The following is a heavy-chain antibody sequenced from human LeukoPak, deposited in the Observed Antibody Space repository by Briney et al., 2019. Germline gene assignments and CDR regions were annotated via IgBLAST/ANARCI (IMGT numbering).Heavy chain of an antibody. Sequence: GGSLRLSCAASGFTFSSYAMHWVRQAPGKGLEWVAVISYDGSNKYYADSVKGRFTISRDNSKNTLYLQMNSLRAEDTAVYYCARGSRTYYDFWSGYSFDYWGQGTLVTASS. J-gene: IGHJ4*02. D-gene: IGHD3-3*01. CDR3: ARGSRTYYDFWSGYSFDY. CDR2: ISYDGSNK. V-gene: IGHV3-30-3*01. CDR1: GFTFSSYA.